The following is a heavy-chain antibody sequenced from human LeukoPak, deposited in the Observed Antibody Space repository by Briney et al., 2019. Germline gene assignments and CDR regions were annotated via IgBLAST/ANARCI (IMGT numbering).Heavy chain of an antibody. V-gene: IGHV5-51*01. CDR1: GYSFTSYW. Sequence: GAPLKISCKGSGYSFTSYWIGWVRQMPGKCLEWMGIIYPGDSDTRDSPSFQGQVTISADKSISTAYLQWSSLKASDTAMYYCARFSDILTGSDYWGQGTLVTVSS. J-gene: IGHJ4*02. D-gene: IGHD3-9*01. CDR3: ARFSDILTGSDY. CDR2: IYPGDSDT.